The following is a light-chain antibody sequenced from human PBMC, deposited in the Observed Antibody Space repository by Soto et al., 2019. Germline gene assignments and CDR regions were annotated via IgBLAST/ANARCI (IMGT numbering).Light chain of an antibody. V-gene: IGKV1-5*01. CDR2: AAS. Sequence: DIQMTQSPSALSASVGDRVTITCRVSQNIDYWLAWYQQKPGRAPKLLIYAASNLESGVPSRFSGSGFGTEFTLTISSLQPDDSATYFCQQYRTYKMFAQGTKVDI. CDR3: QQYRTYKM. CDR1: QNIDYW. J-gene: IGKJ1*01.